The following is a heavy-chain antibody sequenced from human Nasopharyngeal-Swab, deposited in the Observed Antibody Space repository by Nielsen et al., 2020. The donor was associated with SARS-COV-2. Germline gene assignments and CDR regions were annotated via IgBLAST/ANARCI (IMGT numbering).Heavy chain of an antibody. J-gene: IGHJ4*02. V-gene: IGHV4-34*01. D-gene: IGHD3-10*01. Sequence: WIRQPPGKGLEWIGEINHSGSINYNPSLKSRVTISVDTSKNQFSLKLSSVTAADTAVYYRARGRARITMVRGVKQQHFDYWGQGTLVTVSS. CDR2: INHSGSI. CDR3: ARGRARITMVRGVKQQHFDY.